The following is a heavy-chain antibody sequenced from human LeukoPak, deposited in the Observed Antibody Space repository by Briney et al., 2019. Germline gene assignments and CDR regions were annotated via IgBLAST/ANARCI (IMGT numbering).Heavy chain of an antibody. Sequence: SETLFLTCTVSGGSISSGDYYWSWIRQPPGKGLEWIVYIYYSGSTYYNPSLKSRVTISVDTSKNQFSLKLSSVTAADTAVYYCARGREELLWFGELCHYAFDIWGQGTMVTVSS. CDR3: ARGREELLWFGELCHYAFDI. CDR2: IYYSGST. V-gene: IGHV4-30-4*01. CDR1: GGSISSGDYY. D-gene: IGHD3-10*01. J-gene: IGHJ3*02.